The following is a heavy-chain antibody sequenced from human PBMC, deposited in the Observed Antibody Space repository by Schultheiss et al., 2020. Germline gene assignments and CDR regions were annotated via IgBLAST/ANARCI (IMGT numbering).Heavy chain of an antibody. Sequence: ASVKVSGKASGYTFTSYGISWVRQAPGQGLEWMGWISAYNGNTNYAQKLQGRVTMTTDTSTSTAYMELRSLRSDDTAVYYCARSSLLWFGEDQGHFDYWGQGTLVTVSS. CDR3: ARSSLLWFGEDQGHFDY. V-gene: IGHV1-18*01. CDR2: ISAYNGNT. CDR1: GYTFTSYG. J-gene: IGHJ4*02. D-gene: IGHD3-10*01.